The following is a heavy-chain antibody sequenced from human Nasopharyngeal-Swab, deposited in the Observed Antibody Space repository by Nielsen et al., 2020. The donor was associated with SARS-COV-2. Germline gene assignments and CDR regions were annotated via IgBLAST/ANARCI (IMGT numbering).Heavy chain of an antibody. Sequence: GESLKISCETSGYRFTDHWVAWVRQMPGKGLEWMGIIYPRDSDPRYSPSFQGQVTISADKSISTAYLQWSSLKASDTAMYYCVRPEGVATSFKYYFQYGMDVWGQGTMVTVPS. V-gene: IGHV5-51*01. CDR1: GYRFTDHW. CDR3: VRPEGVATSFKYYFQYGMDV. J-gene: IGHJ6*02. D-gene: IGHD5-12*01. CDR2: IYPRDSDP.